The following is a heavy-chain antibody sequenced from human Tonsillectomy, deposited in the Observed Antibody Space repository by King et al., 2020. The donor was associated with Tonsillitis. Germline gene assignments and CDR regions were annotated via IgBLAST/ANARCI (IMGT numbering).Heavy chain of an antibody. V-gene: IGHV3-15*07. D-gene: IGHD6-19*01. J-gene: IGHJ6*03. Sequence: VQLVESGGGLVKPGGSLRLSCAASGFTFSNAWMNWVRQAPGKGLEWVGRIKSRTDGGTTDYAAPVKGRFTFSRDDSKNTLYLQMNGLKTEDTAVYYCTTGTAVANYYYYYYMDVWGTGTTVTVSS. CDR2: IKSRTDGGTT. CDR3: TTGTAVANYYYYYYMDV. CDR1: GFTFSNAW.